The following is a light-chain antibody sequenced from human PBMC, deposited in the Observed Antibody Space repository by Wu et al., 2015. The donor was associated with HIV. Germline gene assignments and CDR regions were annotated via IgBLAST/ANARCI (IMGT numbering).Light chain of an antibody. CDR1: QSVTYNY. V-gene: IGKV3-20*01. CDR2: GTS. J-gene: IGKJ2*01. CDR3: QQYGDSPLT. Sequence: VVLTQSPDTLSLSPGETATIFCRASQSVTYNYLAWYLQRPGQPPRLLIYGTSNRAPDISDRLSGSGSGSNVALTITTVEPDDFGVYYCQQYGDSPLTFGQGT.